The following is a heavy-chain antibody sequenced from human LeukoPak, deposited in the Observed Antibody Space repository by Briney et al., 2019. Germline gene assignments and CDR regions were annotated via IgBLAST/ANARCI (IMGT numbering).Heavy chain of an antibody. Sequence: GGSLRLSCAASGFTFSSYAMSWVRQAPGKGLEWVSAISGSGDNTYSADSVKGRFTISRDNSKNTLYLQMNSLRAEDTALYYCAKHQSASCYPNFDYWGQGTLVTVSS. D-gene: IGHD2-2*01. J-gene: IGHJ4*02. V-gene: IGHV3-23*01. CDR1: GFTFSSYA. CDR2: ISGSGDNT. CDR3: AKHQSASCYPNFDY.